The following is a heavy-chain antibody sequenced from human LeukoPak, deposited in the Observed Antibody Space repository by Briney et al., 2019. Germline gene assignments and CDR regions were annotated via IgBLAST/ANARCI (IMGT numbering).Heavy chain of an antibody. CDR2: IKQDGSEK. V-gene: IGHV3-7*01. D-gene: IGHD1-26*01. CDR3: ARERELLLGGGFDY. CDR1: GFTFSSYW. Sequence: GGSLRLSCAASGFTFSSYWMSWVRQAPGKGLEWVANIKQDGSEKYYVDSVKGRFTISRDNAKNSLYLQMNSLRAEDTAVYYCARERELLLGGGFDYWGQGTLVTVSS. J-gene: IGHJ4*02.